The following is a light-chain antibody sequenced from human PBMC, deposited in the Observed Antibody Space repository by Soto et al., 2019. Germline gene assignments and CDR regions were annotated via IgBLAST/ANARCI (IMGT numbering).Light chain of an antibody. J-gene: IGKJ2*01. V-gene: IGKV3-15*01. CDR1: QSVGSN. Sequence: EIVMTQSPASLSVSPGERATLSCRASQSVGSNLAWYQQKPGQAPRLLIFGASTRATGSPARFSGSGSGTEFTLSISSLQSEDFAVYYCQQYYSTPQTFGRGTKVEIK. CDR3: QQYYSTPQT. CDR2: GAS.